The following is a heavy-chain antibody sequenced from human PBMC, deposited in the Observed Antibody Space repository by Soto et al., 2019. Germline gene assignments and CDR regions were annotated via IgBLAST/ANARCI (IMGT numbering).Heavy chain of an antibody. CDR1: GYTFTHYT. CDR3: ARDKITGLFDY. J-gene: IGHJ4*02. D-gene: IGHD2-8*02. V-gene: IGHV1-3*01. Sequence: ASVKVSCKASGYTFTHYTVHWLRQAPGQRLEWMGWINAGNGNTKYSQKFQGRVTITRDTSATTAYMELSSLRSEDTAVYYCARDKITGLFDYWGQGTLVTVSS. CDR2: INAGNGNT.